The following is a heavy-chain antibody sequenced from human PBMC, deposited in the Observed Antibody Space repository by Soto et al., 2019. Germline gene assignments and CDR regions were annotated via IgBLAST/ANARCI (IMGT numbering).Heavy chain of an antibody. CDR3: AKDLIYGYNSGRPFDS. D-gene: IGHD6-19*01. Sequence: EVQLLESGGGLVQPGGSLRLSCAASGFTFSSFAMSWVRQAPGKGLEWVSAIGSRGDSTYYADSVKGRFTISRDNSKNTLYLKMNSLRAEDTAVYPCAKDLIYGYNSGRPFDSWGQGTLVTVSS. CDR1: GFTFSSFA. V-gene: IGHV3-23*01. J-gene: IGHJ4*02. CDR2: IGSRGDST.